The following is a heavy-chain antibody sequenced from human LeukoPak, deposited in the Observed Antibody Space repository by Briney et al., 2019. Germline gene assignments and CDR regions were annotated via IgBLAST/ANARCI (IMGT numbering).Heavy chain of an antibody. J-gene: IGHJ4*02. D-gene: IGHD1-26*01. CDR2: ISGSGGRI. Sequence: PGGSLRLSCAASGSTVSRNYMSWVRQAPGKGLEWVSAISGSGGRIYYGASVKGRFTISRDNSKNTLNLQMNSLRAEDTAVYYCATSKYSGSYWGQGTLVTVSS. V-gene: IGHV3-23*01. CDR1: GSTVSRNY. CDR3: ATSKYSGSY.